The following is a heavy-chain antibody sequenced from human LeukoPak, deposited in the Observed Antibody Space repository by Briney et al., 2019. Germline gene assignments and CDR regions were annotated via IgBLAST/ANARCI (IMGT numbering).Heavy chain of an antibody. Sequence: ASVKVSCKASGYTFTSYGISWVRQAPGQGLEWMGWISAYNGNTNYAQKLQGRVTMTTDTSTSTAYMELRSLRSDDTAVYYCARDHLATGTKYFYRGMDVWGQGTTVTVSS. CDR3: ARDHLATGTKYFYRGMDV. V-gene: IGHV1-18*01. CDR2: ISAYNGNT. CDR1: GYTFTSYG. D-gene: IGHD1-1*01. J-gene: IGHJ6*02.